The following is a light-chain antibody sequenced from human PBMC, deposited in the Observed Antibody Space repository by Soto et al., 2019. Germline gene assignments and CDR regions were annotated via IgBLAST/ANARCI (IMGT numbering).Light chain of an antibody. CDR3: CSYAGSYTLV. CDR1: SSEIGGYNY. V-gene: IGLV2-11*01. J-gene: IGLJ2*01. Sequence: QSALTQPRSVSGSPGQSVTISCTGTSSEIGGYNYVSWYQQHPGKAPKVMIYDVSKRPSGVPDRFSGSKSGNTASLTISGLQADDEADYYCCSYAGSYTLVFGGGTKLTVL. CDR2: DVS.